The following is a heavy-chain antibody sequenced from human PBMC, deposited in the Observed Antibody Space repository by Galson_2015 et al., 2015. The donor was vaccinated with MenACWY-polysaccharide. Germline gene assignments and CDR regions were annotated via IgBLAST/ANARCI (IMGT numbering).Heavy chain of an antibody. CDR3: ARGGGRFPDNYFLDH. Sequence: SLRLSCAASGFTFSGNWMHWVRQAPGKGLVWVSRINSDGRSTSYADSVKGRFTTPRDNAKNTLNLQMNSLSPDDTAVYYCARGGGRFPDNYFLDHRGQGTLVPGSP. CDR2: INSDGRST. D-gene: IGHD3-10*01. J-gene: IGHJ4*02. V-gene: IGHV3-74*01. CDR1: GFTFSGNW.